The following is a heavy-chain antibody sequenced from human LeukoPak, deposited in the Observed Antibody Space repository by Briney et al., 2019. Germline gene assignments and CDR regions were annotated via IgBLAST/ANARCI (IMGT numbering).Heavy chain of an antibody. CDR3: ARGRYSSSWNGNYYYYYYGMDV. CDR2: INHSGST. V-gene: IGHV4-34*01. Sequence: SETLSLTCAVYGGSFSGYYWSWIRQPPGKGLEWIGEINHSGSTNYNPSLKSRVTISVDTSKNQFSLKLSSVTAADTAVYYCARGRYSSSWNGNYYYYYYGMDVWGQGTTVTVSS. CDR1: GGSFSGYY. J-gene: IGHJ6*02. D-gene: IGHD6-13*01.